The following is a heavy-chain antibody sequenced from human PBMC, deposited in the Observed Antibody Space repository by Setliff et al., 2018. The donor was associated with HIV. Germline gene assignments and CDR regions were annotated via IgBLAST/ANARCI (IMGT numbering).Heavy chain of an antibody. J-gene: IGHJ4*02. V-gene: IGHV1-69*10. CDR3: ARAVLLWFGEYKTYYFDY. CDR2: IIPILGIA. CDR1: GGTFSSYA. D-gene: IGHD3-10*01. Sequence: SVKVSCKASGGTFSSYAISWVRQAPGQGLGWMGGIIPILGIANYAQKFQGRVTITADESTSTAYMELSSLRSEDTAVYYCARAVLLWFGEYKTYYFDYWGQGTLVTVSS.